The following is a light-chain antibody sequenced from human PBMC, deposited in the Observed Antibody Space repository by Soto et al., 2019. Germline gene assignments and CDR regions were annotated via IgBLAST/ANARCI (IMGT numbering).Light chain of an antibody. CDR1: QGISSY. Sequence: IQMTQSPSSFSASTGDRVTITCRASQGISSYLAWYQQKPGKAPKLLIYAASTLQSGVSSRFSGSGSGTDFTLTISCLQSEDFATYYCQQYYSCPRTFGQGTKVDI. CDR2: AAS. V-gene: IGKV1-8*01. J-gene: IGKJ1*01. CDR3: QQYYSCPRT.